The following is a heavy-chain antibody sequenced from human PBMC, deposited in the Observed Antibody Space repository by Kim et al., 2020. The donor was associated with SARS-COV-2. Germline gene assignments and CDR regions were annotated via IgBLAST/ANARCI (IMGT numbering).Heavy chain of an antibody. CDR1: GFIFSDYY. D-gene: IGHD2-8*02. CDR3: VRWKASDIIYQETGGYGHFDF. Sequence: GGSLRLSCAASGFIFSDYYMDWVRQAAGKGLEWVGRTRNKAKSYSTEYAASVQGRFIISRDESKNSLYLQMNSLKTEDTAEYYCVRWKASDIIYQETGGYGHFDFWGQGIVVTVSS. CDR2: TRNKAKSYST. V-gene: IGHV3-72*01. J-gene: IGHJ4*02.